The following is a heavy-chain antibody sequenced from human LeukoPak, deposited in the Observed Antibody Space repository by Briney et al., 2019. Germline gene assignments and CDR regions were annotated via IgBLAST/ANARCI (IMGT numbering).Heavy chain of an antibody. CDR2: ISYDGSNK. V-gene: IGHV3-30*01. CDR3: ARVYGRDAFDI. D-gene: IGHD1-26*01. J-gene: IGHJ3*02. Sequence: PGRSLRLSCAASGFTFSSYAMHWVRQAPGKGLEWVAVISYDGSNKYCADSVKGRFTISRDNSKNTLYLQMNSLRAEDTAVYYCARVYGRDAFDIWGQGTMVTVSS. CDR1: GFTFSSYA.